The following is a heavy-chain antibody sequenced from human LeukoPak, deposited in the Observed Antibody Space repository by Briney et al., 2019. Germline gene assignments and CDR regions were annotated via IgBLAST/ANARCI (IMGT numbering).Heavy chain of an antibody. CDR2: ISSSSSYI. CDR1: GFTFSSYS. D-gene: IGHD3-22*01. J-gene: IGHJ4*02. Sequence: GGSLRLSCAASGFTFSSYSMNWVRQAPGKGLEWVSSISSSSSYIYYADSVKGRFTISRDNAKNSLYLQMNSLRAEDTAVYYCARGGTYYYDSSGYYYPFDYWGQGTLVTVSS. CDR3: ARGGTYYYDSSGYYYPFDY. V-gene: IGHV3-21*01.